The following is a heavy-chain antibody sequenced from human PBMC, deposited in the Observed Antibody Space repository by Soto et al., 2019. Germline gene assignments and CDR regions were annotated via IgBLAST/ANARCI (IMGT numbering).Heavy chain of an antibody. CDR3: ARVSSSSWYPGWFDP. CDR1: GGSISSYY. Sequence: SETLSLTCTVSGGSISSYYWSWIRQPPGKGLEWIGYIYYSGSTNYNPSLKSRVTISVDTSKNQFSLKLSSVTAADTAVYYCARVSSSSWYPGWFDPWGQGNLVTVSS. J-gene: IGHJ5*02. D-gene: IGHD6-13*01. V-gene: IGHV4-59*01. CDR2: IYYSGST.